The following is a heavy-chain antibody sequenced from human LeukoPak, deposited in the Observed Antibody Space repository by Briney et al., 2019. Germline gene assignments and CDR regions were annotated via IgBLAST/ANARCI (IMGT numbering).Heavy chain of an antibody. D-gene: IGHD2-8*01. CDR3: ARYCTNGVCQENWFDP. Sequence: GESLKISCKGSGYSFTSCWIGWVRQMPGKGLEWMGIIYPGDSDTRYSPSFQGQVTISADKSISTAYLQWSSLKASDTAMYYCARYCTNGVCQENWFDPWGQGTLVTVSS. V-gene: IGHV5-51*01. CDR1: GYSFTSCW. CDR2: IYPGDSDT. J-gene: IGHJ5*02.